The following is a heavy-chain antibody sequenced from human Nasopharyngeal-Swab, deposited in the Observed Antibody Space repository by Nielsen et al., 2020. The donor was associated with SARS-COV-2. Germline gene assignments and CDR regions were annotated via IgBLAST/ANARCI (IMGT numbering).Heavy chain of an antibody. Sequence: GESLKISCAASGFTFSSYSMNWVRQAPGKGLEWVSSIGSSSTYIYYADSVKGRFTISRDNAKNSLYLQMNSLRAEDKAVYYCARESLAAFDIWGQGTMVTVSS. CDR1: GFTFSSYS. CDR3: ARESLAAFDI. J-gene: IGHJ3*02. V-gene: IGHV3-21*01. CDR2: IGSSSTYI. D-gene: IGHD3-16*01.